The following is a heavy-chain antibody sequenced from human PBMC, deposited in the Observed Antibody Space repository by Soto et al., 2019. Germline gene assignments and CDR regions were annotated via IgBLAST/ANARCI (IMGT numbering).Heavy chain of an antibody. Sequence: QVQLVQSGAEVKKPGASVRVSCKASGYTFTTYDTNWVRQAAGQGLEWMGWMSPDSGTTGYAQKFQGRVTMTRDTSITTAYLELTSLKSEDTAVYYWSRGRPTPVVPIDVRRGANWFDPWGQGTLVTVSS. CDR2: MSPDSGTT. V-gene: IGHV1-8*01. J-gene: IGHJ5*02. D-gene: IGHD3-10*02. CDR1: GYTFTTYD. CDR3: SRGRPTPVVPIDVRRGANWFDP.